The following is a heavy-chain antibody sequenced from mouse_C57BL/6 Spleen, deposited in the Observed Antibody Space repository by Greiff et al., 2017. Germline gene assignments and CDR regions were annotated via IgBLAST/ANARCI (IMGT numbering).Heavy chain of an antibody. V-gene: IGHV14-2*01. CDR2: IDPEDGET. Sequence: EVQLVESGAELVKPGASVKLSCTASGFNIKDYYMHWVKQRTEQGLEWIGRIDPEDGETKYAPKFQGKATITADTSSNTAYLQLSSLPAEDTAVYYCAREGGEGYYYAMDYWGQGASVTVSS. CDR3: AREGGEGYYYAMDY. CDR1: GFNIKDYY. J-gene: IGHJ4*01.